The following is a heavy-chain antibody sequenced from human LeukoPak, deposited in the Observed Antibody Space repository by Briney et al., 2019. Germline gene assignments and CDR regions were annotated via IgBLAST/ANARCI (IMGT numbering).Heavy chain of an antibody. Sequence: GGSLRLSCAASGFTFSSYAMSWVRQAPGKGLEWVSAISGSGGSTYYADSVKGRFTISRDNSKNTLHLQMNSLRAEDTAVYYCAKVYGSGSYYPYYYGMDVWGKGTTVTVSS. CDR3: AKVYGSGSYYPYYYGMDV. V-gene: IGHV3-23*01. CDR1: GFTFSSYA. D-gene: IGHD3-10*01. CDR2: ISGSGGST. J-gene: IGHJ6*04.